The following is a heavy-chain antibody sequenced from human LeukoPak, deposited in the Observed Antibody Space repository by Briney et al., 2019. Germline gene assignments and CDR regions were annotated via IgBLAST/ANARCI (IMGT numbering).Heavy chain of an antibody. CDR1: GFTFTTYW. V-gene: IGHV3-74*01. J-gene: IGHJ3*02. CDR3: ARGDYAFDI. D-gene: IGHD2-21*01. Sequence: GGSLRLSCAASGFTFTTYWMHWVHQAPGKGLVWVSRINTDGSSASYADSVKGRFTISRDTAKNTLYLQMNSLRAEDTAVYYCARGDYAFDIWGQGTMVTVSS. CDR2: INTDGSSA.